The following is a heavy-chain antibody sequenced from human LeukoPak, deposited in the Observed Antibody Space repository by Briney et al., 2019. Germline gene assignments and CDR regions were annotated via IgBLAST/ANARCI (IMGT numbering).Heavy chain of an antibody. CDR3: ARDGYDYGDYFDY. Sequence: SETLSLTCTVPGGSISGYKWSWIRQPPGKGLEWIGYIGSTNYNPSLKSRVTMSVDTSKSQFSLKLTSVTAADTAVYYCARDGYDYGDYFDYWGQGTLVTVSS. J-gene: IGHJ4*02. D-gene: IGHD4/OR15-4a*01. V-gene: IGHV4-59*01. CDR1: GGSISGYK. CDR2: IGST.